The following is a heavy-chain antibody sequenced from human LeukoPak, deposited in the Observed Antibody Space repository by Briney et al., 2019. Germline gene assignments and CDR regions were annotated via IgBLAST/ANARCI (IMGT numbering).Heavy chain of an antibody. V-gene: IGHV3-23*01. CDR3: ARDGIAVAGRGLNWFDP. J-gene: IGHJ5*02. CDR1: GFTFDDSG. D-gene: IGHD6-19*01. Sequence: GGSLRLSCAASGFTFDDSGMSWVRQAPGKGLEWVSAISGSGGSTYYADSVKGRFTISRDNSKNTLYLQMNSLRAEDTAVYYCARDGIAVAGRGLNWFDPWGQGTLVTVSS. CDR2: ISGSGGST.